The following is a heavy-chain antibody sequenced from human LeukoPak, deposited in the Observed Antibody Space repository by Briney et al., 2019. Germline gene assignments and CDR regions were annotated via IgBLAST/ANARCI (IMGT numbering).Heavy chain of an antibody. V-gene: IGHV3-21*01. CDR1: GFTFSSYI. CDR3: ARDPEPCCSSTSCYTPGVYFDY. CDR2: ISSSSSYI. D-gene: IGHD2-2*02. Sequence: PGGSLRLSCAASGFTFSSYIMHWVRQAPGKGLEWVSSISSSSSYIYYADSVKGRFTISRDNAKNSLYLQMNSLRAEDTAVYYCARDPEPCCSSTSCYTPGVYFDYWGQGTLVTVSS. J-gene: IGHJ4*02.